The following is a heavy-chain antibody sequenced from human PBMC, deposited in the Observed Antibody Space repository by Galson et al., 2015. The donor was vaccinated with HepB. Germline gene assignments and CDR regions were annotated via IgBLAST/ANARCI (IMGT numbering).Heavy chain of an antibody. Sequence: SLRLSCAASGFTFSNCGMHWVRQAPGKGLEWISLISYDGSHKDYADAVKGRFTISRDDSKNTLYLQANSLRPEDTAVDYCAKDGPNWGWVCYYFDPWGQGVLFTVSS. D-gene: IGHD7-27*01. CDR1: GFTFSNCG. CDR2: ISYDGSHK. J-gene: IGHJ4*03. V-gene: IGHV3-30*18. CDR3: AKDGPNWGWVCYYFDP.